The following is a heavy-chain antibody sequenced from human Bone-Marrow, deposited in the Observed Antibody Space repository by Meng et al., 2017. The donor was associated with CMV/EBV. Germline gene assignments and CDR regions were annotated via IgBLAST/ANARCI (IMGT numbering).Heavy chain of an antibody. CDR3: ARGRVVAWVRIVGAMSY. Sequence: ASVKVSCKASGYTFTSYYMHWVRQAPGQGLEWMGIINPSGGSTSYAQKFQGRVTMTRDTSTSTVYMELSSLRSEDTAVYYCARGRVVAWVRIVGAMSYWGQGTLVTVPS. CDR2: INPSGGST. D-gene: IGHD1-26*01. J-gene: IGHJ4*02. CDR1: GYTFTSYY. V-gene: IGHV1-46*01.